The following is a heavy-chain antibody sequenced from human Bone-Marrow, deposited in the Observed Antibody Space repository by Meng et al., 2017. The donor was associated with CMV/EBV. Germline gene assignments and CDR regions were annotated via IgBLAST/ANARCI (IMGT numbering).Heavy chain of an antibody. Sequence: GESLKISCAASGFTFSSYAMSWVRQAPGKGLEWVSVIYSGGSSTYYADSVKGRFTISRDNSKNTLYLQMNSLRAKDTAVYYCARAAAGTLDYWGQGTLVTVSS. CDR3: ARAAAGTLDY. CDR2: IYSGGSST. J-gene: IGHJ4*02. D-gene: IGHD6-13*01. V-gene: IGHV3-23*03. CDR1: GFTFSSYA.